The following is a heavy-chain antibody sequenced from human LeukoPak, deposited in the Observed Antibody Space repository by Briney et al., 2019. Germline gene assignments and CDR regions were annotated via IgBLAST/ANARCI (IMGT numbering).Heavy chain of an antibody. D-gene: IGHD3-10*01. V-gene: IGHV4-61*03. J-gene: IGHJ3*02. CDR1: GGSISSAGYS. CDR3: ARHGGVVRGEGSDAFDI. CDR2: IYYSGST. Sequence: SEILSLTCAVSGGSISSAGYSWGWIRQPPGKGLEWIGYIYYSGSTNSNPSLKSRVTISVDTSRNHFSLKLSSVTAADTAVYYCARHGGVVRGEGSDAFDIWGQGTMVTVSS.